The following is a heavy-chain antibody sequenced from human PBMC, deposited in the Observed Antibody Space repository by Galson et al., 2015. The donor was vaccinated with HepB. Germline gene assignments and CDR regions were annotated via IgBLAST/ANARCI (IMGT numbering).Heavy chain of an antibody. CDR3: AHLTMTTVTTARGYFDY. J-gene: IGHJ4*02. D-gene: IGHD4-17*01. Sequence: SLRLSCAASGFTFSSYGMHWVRQAPGKGLEWVAVISYDGSNKYYADSVKGRFTISRDNSKNTPYLQMNSLRAEDTAVYYCAHLTMTTVTTARGYFDYWGQGTLVTVSS. CDR2: ISYDGSNK. V-gene: IGHV3-30*03. CDR1: GFTFSSYG.